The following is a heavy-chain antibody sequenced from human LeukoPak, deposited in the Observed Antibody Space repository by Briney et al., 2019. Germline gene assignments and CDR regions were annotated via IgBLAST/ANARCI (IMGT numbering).Heavy chain of an antibody. CDR1: GYTFTSYG. J-gene: IGHJ3*02. V-gene: IGHV1-18*01. CDR2: ISAYNGNT. Sequence: ASVTVSYMASGYTFTSYGISWVRQAPGPGREWMGWISAYNGNTNYPQKLQGRVTMTTDTSTSTAYMELRSLRSDDTAVYYCARYCSGGSCNGPNDAFDIWGQGTMVTVSS. D-gene: IGHD2-15*01. CDR3: ARYCSGGSCNGPNDAFDI.